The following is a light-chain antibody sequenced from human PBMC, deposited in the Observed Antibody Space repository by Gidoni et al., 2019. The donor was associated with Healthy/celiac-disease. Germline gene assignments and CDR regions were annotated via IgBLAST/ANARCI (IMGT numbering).Light chain of an antibody. V-gene: IGLV2-14*03. CDR2: DVS. CDR1: SSDVGGSNY. Sequence: QSALTQPASVSGSPGQSITISCTGTSSDVGGSNYVSWYQQQPGKAPKLMIYDVSNRPSGVSNRFSGSKSGNTASLTISGLQAEDEADYYCSSYTSSSTLFGTGTKVTVL. J-gene: IGLJ1*01. CDR3: SSYTSSSTL.